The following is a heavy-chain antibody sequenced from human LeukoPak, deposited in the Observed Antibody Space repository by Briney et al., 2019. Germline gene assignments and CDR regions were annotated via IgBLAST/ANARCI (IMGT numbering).Heavy chain of an antibody. D-gene: IGHD6-13*01. J-gene: IGHJ4*02. V-gene: IGHV3-30*02. CDR1: GFTFNTYG. CDR2: IRYDGSNK. CDR3: ARDSYSFGKQQPYFDY. Sequence: PGGSLRLSCAASGFTFNTYGMHWVRQAPGKGLEWVAFIRYDGSNKYYADSVKGRFTISRDNSKNSLYLQMNSLRAEDTAVYYCARDSYSFGKQQPYFDYWGQGTLVTVSS.